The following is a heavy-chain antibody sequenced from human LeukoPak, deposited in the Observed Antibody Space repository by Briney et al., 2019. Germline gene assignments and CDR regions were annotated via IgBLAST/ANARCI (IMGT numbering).Heavy chain of an antibody. J-gene: IGHJ5*02. CDR3: TRGHWGLQS. D-gene: IGHD7-27*01. Sequence: TSETLSLTCTVSGASVTDYYWSWVRQSPGKGLEWISYIHHSGNSDYTPSLRRRVTTSLDTSKNHFSLNLISVTAADTAVYYCTRGHWGLQSWSQGTLVTVSS. V-gene: IGHV4-59*02. CDR1: GASVTDYY. CDR2: IHHSGNS.